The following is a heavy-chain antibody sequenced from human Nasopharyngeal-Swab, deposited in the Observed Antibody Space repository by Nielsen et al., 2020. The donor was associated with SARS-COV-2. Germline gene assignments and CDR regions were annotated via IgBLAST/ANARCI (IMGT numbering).Heavy chain of an antibody. D-gene: IGHD3-3*01. CDR3: ARESTYYDFWSGYHLLNGWFDP. CDR1: GGSISSGGYY. J-gene: IGHJ5*02. Sequence: SETLSLTCTVSGGSISSGGYYWSWIRQHPGKGLEWIGYIYYSGSTYYNPSLKSRVTISVDTSKNQFSLKLSSVTAADTAVYHCARESTYYDFWSGYHLLNGWFDPWGQGTLVTVSS. CDR2: IYYSGST. V-gene: IGHV4-31*03.